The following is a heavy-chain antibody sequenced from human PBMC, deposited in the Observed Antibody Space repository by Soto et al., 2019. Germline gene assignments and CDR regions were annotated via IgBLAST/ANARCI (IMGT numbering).Heavy chain of an antibody. D-gene: IGHD5-12*01. V-gene: IGHV4-4*02. CDR1: GGSLSSSNW. Sequence: SLTCAVSGGSLSSSNWWSCVRQPPGKALEWLGEINHSGSTNYNPSLKSRVTISVDTSKNQFSLKLSSVTAADTAVYYCARGREMATKGLSAFDIWGQGTMVTVSS. CDR3: ARGREMATKGLSAFDI. CDR2: INHSGST. J-gene: IGHJ3*02.